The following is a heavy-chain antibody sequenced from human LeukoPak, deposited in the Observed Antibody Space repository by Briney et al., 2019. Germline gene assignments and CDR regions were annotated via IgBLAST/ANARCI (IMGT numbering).Heavy chain of an antibody. CDR3: ADTHLYNH. CDR2: IKTKTDGETT. V-gene: IGHV3-15*01. Sequence: PGGSVRLSCAASGFIFSNAWMSWLRQAPGKGLEWVGRIKTKTDGETTDYAAPVKGRFNISRDDSNNTLYLQNNSLKTDDTAVHYCADTHLYNHWGQGTLVTVSS. CDR1: GFIFSNAW. J-gene: IGHJ5*02. D-gene: IGHD2-2*02.